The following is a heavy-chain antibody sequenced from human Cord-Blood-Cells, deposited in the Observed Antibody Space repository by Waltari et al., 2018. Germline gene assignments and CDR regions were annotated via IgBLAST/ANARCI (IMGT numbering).Heavy chain of an antibody. CDR3: ASRGIAARSFDY. CDR2: SNAGNGNT. V-gene: IGHV1-3*01. J-gene: IGHJ4*02. D-gene: IGHD6-6*01. Sequence: QVQLVQSGAEVKKPGASVKVSCKASGYTFTSYAMHWFRQAPGQRLEWMGWSNAGNGNTKYSQKFQGRVTITRDTSASTAYMELSSLRSEDTAVYYCASRGIAARSFDYWGQGTLVTVSS. CDR1: GYTFTSYA.